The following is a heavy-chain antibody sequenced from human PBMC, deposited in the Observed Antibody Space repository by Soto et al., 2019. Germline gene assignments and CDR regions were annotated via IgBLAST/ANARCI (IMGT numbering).Heavy chain of an antibody. D-gene: IGHD2-15*01. J-gene: IGHJ5*02. CDR2: IYYSGST. Sequence: SETLSLTCTVSGGTISIYYWSWIRQPPGKGLEWIGYIYYSGSTNYNPSLKSRVTISVDTSKNQFSLKLSSVTAADTAVYYCARVYCSGGSCYHRWFDPSGQGPMVTVSS. CDR1: GGTISIYY. CDR3: ARVYCSGGSCYHRWFDP. V-gene: IGHV4-59*01.